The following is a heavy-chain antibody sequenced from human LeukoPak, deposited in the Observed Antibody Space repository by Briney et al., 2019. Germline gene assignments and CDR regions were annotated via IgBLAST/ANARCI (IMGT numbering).Heavy chain of an antibody. Sequence: SETLSLTCTVSGGSISSGGYYWSWIRQPPGKGLEWIGSIYYSGSTYYNPSLKSRVTISVDTSKNQFSLKLSSVTAADTAVYYCASVTDILTGYYVRTFDYWGQGTLVTVSS. V-gene: IGHV4-39*01. J-gene: IGHJ4*02. D-gene: IGHD3-9*01. CDR2: IYYSGST. CDR1: GGSISSGGYY. CDR3: ASVTDILTGYYVRTFDY.